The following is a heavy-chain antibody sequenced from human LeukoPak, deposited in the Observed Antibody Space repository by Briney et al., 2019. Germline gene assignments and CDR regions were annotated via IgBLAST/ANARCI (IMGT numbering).Heavy chain of an antibody. V-gene: IGHV3-30*03. CDR2: ISYDGSNK. D-gene: IGHD5-12*01. Sequence: GSLRLSCAASGFTFSSYGMHWVRQAPGKGLEWVAVISYDGSNKYYADSVKGRFTISRDNSKNTLYLQMNSLRAEDTAVYYCAREVYSGYDRTWDYWGQGTLVTVSS. J-gene: IGHJ4*02. CDR3: AREVYSGYDRTWDY. CDR1: GFTFSSYG.